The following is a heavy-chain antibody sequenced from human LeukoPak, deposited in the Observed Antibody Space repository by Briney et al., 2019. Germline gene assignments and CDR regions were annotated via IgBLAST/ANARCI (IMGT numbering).Heavy chain of an antibody. J-gene: IGHJ5*02. Sequence: SETLSLTCTVSGDSISRDFWSWIRQPPGKGLEWIGYIYDSGSTNYNPSLKSRVTMSIDTSKNQFSLKLSSVTAADTAVYYCARQGRQPGSFLGWFDPWGQGTLVTVSS. V-gene: IGHV4-59*08. CDR1: GDSISRDF. CDR2: IYDSGST. CDR3: ARQGRQPGSFLGWFDP. D-gene: IGHD3-3*01.